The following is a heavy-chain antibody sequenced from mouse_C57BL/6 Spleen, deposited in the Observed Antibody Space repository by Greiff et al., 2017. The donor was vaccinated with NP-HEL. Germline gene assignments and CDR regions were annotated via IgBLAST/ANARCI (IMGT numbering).Heavy chain of an antibody. J-gene: IGHJ4*01. CDR2: ISSGSSTI. V-gene: IGHV5-17*01. Sequence: DVQLVESGGGLVKPGGSLKLSCAASGFTFSDYGMHWVRQAPEKGLEWVAYISSGSSTIYYADTVKGRFTISRDNAKNTLFLQMTSLRSEDTAMYYCARWCYYVNYGEVMGYWSQGTSVTVSS. CDR1: GFTFSDYG. D-gene: IGHD2-1*01. CDR3: ARWCYYVNYGEVMGY.